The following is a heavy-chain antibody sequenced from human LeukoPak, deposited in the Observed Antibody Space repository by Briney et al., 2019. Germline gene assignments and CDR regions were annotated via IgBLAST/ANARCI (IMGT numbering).Heavy chain of an antibody. CDR2: IWYDGSNK. V-gene: IGHV3-33*01. CDR3: ARDATSGRPRNYFDY. Sequence: PGGSLRLSCAASGFTFSSYGMHWVRQAPGKGLEWVTVIWYDGSNKYYADSVKGRFTISRDNSKNTLYLQMNSLGAEDTAVYYCARDATSGRPRNYFDYWGQGTLVTVSS. D-gene: IGHD6-19*01. CDR1: GFTFSSYG. J-gene: IGHJ4*02.